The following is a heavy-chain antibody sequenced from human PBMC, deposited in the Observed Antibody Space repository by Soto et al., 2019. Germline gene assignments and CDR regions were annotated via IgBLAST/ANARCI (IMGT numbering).Heavy chain of an antibody. CDR1: GYTFTAFH. D-gene: IGHD4-17*01. CDR3: ARVRYGDFSYQY. V-gene: IGHV1-2*02. Sequence: VQLVQSGAEVRKPGASVKVSCKASGYTFTAFHMHWVRQAPGQGLEWMGWINPDRGDSEYGQKFQGRVTLTKDTSITTAYMELSRLTSDHTAIYYCARVRYGDFSYQYWGQGT. CDR2: INPDRGDS. J-gene: IGHJ4*02.